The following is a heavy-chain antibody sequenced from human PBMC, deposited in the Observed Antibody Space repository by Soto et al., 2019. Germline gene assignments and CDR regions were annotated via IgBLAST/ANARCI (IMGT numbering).Heavy chain of an antibody. CDR2: INGDGSST. J-gene: IGHJ1*01. CDR3: ATEGGYCDSTTCWKYFLH. CDR1: GFTFSSYW. Sequence: EVQLVESGGGLVQPGESLRLSCAASGFTFSSYWMHWVRQAPGKGLVWVSRINGDGSSTTYADSVKGRFSISRDNAKNTLYLQMNSLRAEDTAVYYCATEGGYCDSTTCWKYFLHWGQGTLVTVSS. V-gene: IGHV3-74*01. D-gene: IGHD2-2*01.